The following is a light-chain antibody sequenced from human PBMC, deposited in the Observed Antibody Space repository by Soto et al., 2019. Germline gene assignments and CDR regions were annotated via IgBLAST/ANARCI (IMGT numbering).Light chain of an antibody. J-gene: IGKJ5*01. Sequence: EIVLTQSPGTLSLSPGERATLSCRASQSVSSSYLAWYQQKPSQAPRLLIYGASSRATGIPDRFSGSGSGTDFTLTISRLEPEDFVVYYCQQYGSSPPVTFGQGTRLEMK. CDR2: GAS. V-gene: IGKV3-20*01. CDR3: QQYGSSPPVT. CDR1: QSVSSSY.